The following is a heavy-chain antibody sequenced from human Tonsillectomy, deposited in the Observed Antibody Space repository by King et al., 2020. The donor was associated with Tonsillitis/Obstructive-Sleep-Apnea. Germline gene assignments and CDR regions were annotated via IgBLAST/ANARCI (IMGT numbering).Heavy chain of an antibody. CDR2: ISSSSSYI. D-gene: IGHD2-8*01. J-gene: IGHJ3*02. CDR1: GFTFSSYS. Sequence: VQLVESGEGLVKPGGSLRLSCAASGFTFSSYSMNWVRQAPGKGLEWVSSISSSSSYIYYADSVKGRFTISRDNAKNSLYLQMNSLRAEDTAVYYCASREKGYCTNGVCSNDAFDIWGQGTMVTVSS. V-gene: IGHV3-21*01. CDR3: ASREKGYCTNGVCSNDAFDI.